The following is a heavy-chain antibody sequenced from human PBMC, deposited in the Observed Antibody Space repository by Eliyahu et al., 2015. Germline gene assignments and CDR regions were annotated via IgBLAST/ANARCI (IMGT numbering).Heavy chain of an antibody. Sequence: EVQLLESGGGLVQPGGSLRLSXAASGFTFGSYAMNWVRQAPGKGLDWVSAXSDDGGGTSYADSVKGRFTISRDNSMHTLFLQMDSLTADDTAIYYCAKRFCSGGSCSEDWWGQGTLVTVSS. V-gene: IGHV3-23*01. CDR2: XSDDGGGT. CDR1: GFTFGSYA. J-gene: IGHJ4*02. CDR3: AKRFCSGGSCSEDW. D-gene: IGHD2-15*01.